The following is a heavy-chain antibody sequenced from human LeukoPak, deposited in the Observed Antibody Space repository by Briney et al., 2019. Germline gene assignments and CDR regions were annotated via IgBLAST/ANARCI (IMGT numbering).Heavy chain of an antibody. CDR2: IYSGDTT. CDR1: GFTVSTIY. J-gene: IGHJ4*02. V-gene: IGHV3-53*01. CDR3: ATDWYSTGYYEH. Sequence: QTGGSLRLSCAASGFTVSTIYMSWVRQAPGRGLEVVSIIYSGDTTYYADSVKGRFAISRDNSKNTLYLQMNSLRAEDTAVYYCATDWYSTGYYEHWGQGTLVTVSS. D-gene: IGHD2-8*02.